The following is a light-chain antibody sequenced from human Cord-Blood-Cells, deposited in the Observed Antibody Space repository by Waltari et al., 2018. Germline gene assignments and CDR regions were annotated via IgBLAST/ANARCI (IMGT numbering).Light chain of an antibody. CDR2: KAS. CDR3: QQYNSYSRT. V-gene: IGKV1-5*03. CDR1: QSISSW. J-gene: IGKJ1*01. Sequence: IQMPQSPSTLPASVGARVTITCRASQSISSWLAWYQQKPGKAPKLLIYKASSLESGVPSRFSGSGSGTEFTLTISSLQPDDFATYYCQQYNSYSRTFGQGTKVEIK.